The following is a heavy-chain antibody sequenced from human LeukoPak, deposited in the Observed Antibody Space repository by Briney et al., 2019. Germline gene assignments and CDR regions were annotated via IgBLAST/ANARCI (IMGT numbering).Heavy chain of an antibody. J-gene: IGHJ4*02. D-gene: IGHD6-6*01. V-gene: IGHV4-39*01. CDR1: GGSISSSSYY. CDR2: IYYSGST. CDR3: ARRGRDSSSSLIFDY. Sequence: PSETLSLICTVSGGSISSSSYYWGWIRQPPGKGLEWIGSIYYSGSTYYNPSLKSRVTISVDTSKNQFSLKLSSVTAADTAVYYCARRGRDSSSSLIFDYWGQGTLVTVSS.